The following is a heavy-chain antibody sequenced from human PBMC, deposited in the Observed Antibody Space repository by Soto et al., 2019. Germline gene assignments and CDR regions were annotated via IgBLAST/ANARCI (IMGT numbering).Heavy chain of an antibody. Sequence: ASVXVAFKASWYTFTFYYMHFSLQAPGQGLDWIGWIKSFNGDTNYAQKFQGRVTLTRDTSISTAYMELSRLKSDDTAVYYCARVVYPYYDVLPRHWLEPRGQGPLV. CDR1: WYTFTFYY. D-gene: IGHD3-9*01. V-gene: IGHV1-2*02. CDR2: IKSFNGDT. CDR3: ARVVYPYYDVLPRHWLEP. J-gene: IGHJ5*02.